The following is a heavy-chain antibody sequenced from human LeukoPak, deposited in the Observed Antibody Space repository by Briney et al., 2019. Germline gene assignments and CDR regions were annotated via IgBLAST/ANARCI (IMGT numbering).Heavy chain of an antibody. CDR1: GFTSSDYW. Sequence: VGSLRLSCAASGFTSSDYWMHWVRQAPGEGLVWVSRINTGGSSTSHADSVKGRFTISRDNAKNTLYLQMNSLRAEDTAVYYCARAAVTGYYFDYWGQGALVTVSS. CDR2: INTGGSST. D-gene: IGHD6-19*01. J-gene: IGHJ4*02. CDR3: ARAAVTGYYFDY. V-gene: IGHV3-74*01.